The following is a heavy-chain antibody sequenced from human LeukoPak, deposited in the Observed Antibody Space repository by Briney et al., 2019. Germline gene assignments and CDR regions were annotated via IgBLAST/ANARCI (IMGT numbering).Heavy chain of an antibody. V-gene: IGHV3-30*18. D-gene: IGHD3-22*01. CDR3: AKDRRSWGSGYSNFDY. CDR1: GFTFSSYG. J-gene: IGHJ4*02. Sequence: PGGSLRLSCAASGFTFSSYGMHWVRQAPGKGLEWVAVISYDGSNKYYADSVKGRFTISRDNSKNTLYLQMNSLRAEDTAVYYCAKDRRSWGSGYSNFDYWGQGTLVTVSS. CDR2: ISYDGSNK.